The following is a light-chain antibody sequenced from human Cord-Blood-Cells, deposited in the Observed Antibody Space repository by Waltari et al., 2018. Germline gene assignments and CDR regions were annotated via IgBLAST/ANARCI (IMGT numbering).Light chain of an antibody. V-gene: IGKV1-5*01. Sequence: DLQMTQSHSTLSASVGDRVTITCRASQSISSWLAWYQQKPGKAPKLLIYDASSLESGVPSRFSGSGSGTEFTLTISSLQPDDFATYYCQQYNSYSPWTFGQGTKVEIK. CDR2: DAS. CDR1: QSISSW. J-gene: IGKJ1*01. CDR3: QQYNSYSPWT.